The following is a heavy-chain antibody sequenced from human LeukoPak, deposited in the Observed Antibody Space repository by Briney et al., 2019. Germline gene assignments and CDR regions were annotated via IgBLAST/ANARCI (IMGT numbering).Heavy chain of an antibody. J-gene: IGHJ4*02. V-gene: IGHV3-21*04. Sequence: GGSLRLSCAASRFTFSSYSMNWVRQAPGKGLEWVSSISSSSSYIYCADSVKGRFTISRDNAKNSLYLQMNSLRAEDTALYYCAKDIGQWFGGGYYFDYWGQGTLVTVSS. CDR1: RFTFSSYS. D-gene: IGHD3-10*01. CDR3: AKDIGQWFGGGYYFDY. CDR2: ISSSSSYI.